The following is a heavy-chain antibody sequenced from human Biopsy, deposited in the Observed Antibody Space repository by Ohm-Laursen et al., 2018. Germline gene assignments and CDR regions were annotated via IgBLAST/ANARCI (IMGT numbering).Heavy chain of an antibody. J-gene: IGHJ6*02. CDR2: ISYDQIAK. D-gene: IGHD5/OR15-5a*01. Sequence: SLRLSCAASGFTFRTYGMHWVRLAPGKGLEWVAVISYDQIAKHYADSVRGRFTISRDNSKNTLYLQVDSLRAEDTAVYYCAKDLSVYYYYGIDVWGQGTTVTVSS. CDR3: AKDLSVYYYYGIDV. V-gene: IGHV3-30*18. CDR1: GFTFRTYG.